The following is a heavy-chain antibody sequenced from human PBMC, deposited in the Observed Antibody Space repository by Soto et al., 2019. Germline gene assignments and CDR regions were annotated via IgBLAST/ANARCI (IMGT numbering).Heavy chain of an antibody. CDR1: GGSISSSDYY. CDR3: AREGRLHWFES. CDR2: IYYTGDA. J-gene: IGHJ5*01. V-gene: IGHV4-30-4*01. Sequence: PSETLSLTCTVSGGSISSSDYYWSWIRQPPGKGLEWIGYIYYTGDANANPALRSRVSMSVDRTKNQFFLNLRSVSAADTAVYFCAREGRLHWFESWGQGTLVTVSS.